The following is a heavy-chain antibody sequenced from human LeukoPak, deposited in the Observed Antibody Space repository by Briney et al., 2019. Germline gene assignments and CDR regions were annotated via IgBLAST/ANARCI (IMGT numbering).Heavy chain of an antibody. V-gene: IGHV1-69*10. CDR3: AMLGVIPD. J-gene: IGHJ1*01. CDR1: GGTFTKYV. Sequence: PRASVKVSCKASGGTFTKYVISWEREAPGQGLEWMGRFIPVHDTANYAHKFQGRVILTADKSTSTAYMELTSLRSEDTAVYYCAMLGVIPDWGQGTLITVSS. CDR2: FIPVHDTA. D-gene: IGHD2-21*01.